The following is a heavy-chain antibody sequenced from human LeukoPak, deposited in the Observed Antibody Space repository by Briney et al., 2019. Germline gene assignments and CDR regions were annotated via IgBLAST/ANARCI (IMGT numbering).Heavy chain of an antibody. CDR3: AKDEGAKYSEYIQY. V-gene: IGHV3-30*02. CDR1: GFTFSNYG. CDR2: IRYDASNK. Sequence: PGGSLRLSCAASGFTFSNYGMHWVRQAPGKGLEGVAFIRYDASNKYYADSVKGRFTISRDDSKNTLYLQMSSLRPEDTAVYYCAKDEGAKYSEYIQYWGQGTLVTVSS. J-gene: IGHJ1*01. D-gene: IGHD4/OR15-4a*01.